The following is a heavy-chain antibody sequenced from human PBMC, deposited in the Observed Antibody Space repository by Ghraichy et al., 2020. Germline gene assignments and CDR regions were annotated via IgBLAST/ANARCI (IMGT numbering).Heavy chain of an antibody. CDR1: GYTFSGYD. V-gene: IGHV1-8*02. CDR3: ARAGLDCGGGRCRHLYGFDI. CDR2: MNPESGNT. J-gene: IGHJ3*02. D-gene: IGHD2-21*01. Sequence: ASVKVSCKASGYTFSGYDINWVRQAPGQGLEWMGWMNPESGNTGYVQKLHGRLTITRSISTSTADMELISLTSEDTALYYCARAGLDCGGGRCRHLYGFDIWGQGTMVTVSS.